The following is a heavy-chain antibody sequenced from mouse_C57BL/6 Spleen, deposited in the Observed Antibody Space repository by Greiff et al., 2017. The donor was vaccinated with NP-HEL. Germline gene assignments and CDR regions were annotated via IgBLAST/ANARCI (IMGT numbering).Heavy chain of an antibody. CDR3: AYDNDSSFDY. D-gene: IGHD2-4*01. V-gene: IGHV1-4*01. Sequence: QVQLQQSGAELARPGASVKMSCKASGYTFTSYTMHWVRQRPGQGLEWIGYIIPGSGNTNYNQKFKDKATLTADKSSITAYMQLSSVTSENSAGYNCAYDNDSSFDYWGQGTTLTVSS. CDR2: IIPGSGNT. J-gene: IGHJ2*01. CDR1: GYTFTSYT.